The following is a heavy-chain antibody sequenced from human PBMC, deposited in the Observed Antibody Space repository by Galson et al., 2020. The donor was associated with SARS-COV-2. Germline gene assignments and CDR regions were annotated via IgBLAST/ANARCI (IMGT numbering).Heavy chain of an antibody. V-gene: IGHV4-30-2*01. CDR1: GGSISSGGYS. CDR3: ARAWGGEGNYFDY. D-gene: IGHD4-17*01. Sequence: ASETLSLTCAVSGGSISSGGYSWSWIRQPPGKGLEWIGYIYHSGSTYYNPSLKSRVTISVDRSKNQFFLKLSSVTAADTAVYYCARAWGGEGNYFDYWGQGTLVTVSS. CDR2: IYHSGST. J-gene: IGHJ4*02.